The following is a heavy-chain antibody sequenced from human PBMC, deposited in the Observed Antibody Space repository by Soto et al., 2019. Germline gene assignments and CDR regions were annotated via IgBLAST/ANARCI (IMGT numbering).Heavy chain of an antibody. J-gene: IGHJ2*01. V-gene: IGHV3-21*01. CDR2: ISSSSSYI. CDR3: PRQSTSSSWYQGGHLDL. CDR1: GFTFSSYS. D-gene: IGHD6-13*01. Sequence: EVQLVESGGGLVKPGGSLRLSCAASGFTFSSYSMNWVCQVPGKGLEWVSSISSSSSYIYYADSVKGRFTISRDNAKNSLYLQTNSLRAHDTAVYYCPRQSTSSSWYQGGHLDLWGRGTLVTVPS.